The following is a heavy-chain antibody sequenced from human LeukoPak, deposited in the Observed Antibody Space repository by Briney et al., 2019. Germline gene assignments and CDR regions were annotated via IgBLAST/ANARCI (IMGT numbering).Heavy chain of an antibody. J-gene: IGHJ4*02. CDR1: GFTFSNYG. D-gene: IGHD3-10*01. Sequence: PGGSLRLSCTASGFTFSNYGMAWVRQAPGKGLEWLSVVSSRGDATYYADNAKGRFTISRDNSKNTVSLQMNNLRVDDTATYYCAKDRRLWFGQLLIDSWGQGALVAVSS. V-gene: IGHV3-23*01. CDR2: VSSRGDAT. CDR3: AKDRRLWFGQLLIDS.